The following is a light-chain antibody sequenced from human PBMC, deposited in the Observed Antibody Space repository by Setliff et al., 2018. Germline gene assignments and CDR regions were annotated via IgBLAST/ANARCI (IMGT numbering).Light chain of an antibody. CDR3: AAWDDSLLAYV. CDR1: RANIGRYT. Sequence: QSALTQPPSASGTPGQRVTISCSGSRANIGRYTVNWYQQLPGTAPKLLIYTNSQRPSGVPDRFSGSKSGTSGSLAISGLRSEDEADYYCAAWDDSLLAYVFGTGTKVTVL. V-gene: IGLV1-44*01. CDR2: TNS. J-gene: IGLJ1*01.